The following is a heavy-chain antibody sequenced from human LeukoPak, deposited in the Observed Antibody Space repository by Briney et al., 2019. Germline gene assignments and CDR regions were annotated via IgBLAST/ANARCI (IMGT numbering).Heavy chain of an antibody. Sequence: SETLSLTCSVSGGSISNSYWSWLRQPPGKGLEWIGYTYYSGSTNYNPSLKSRVTISVDTSKNQFSLKLSSVTAADTAVYYCTYLTGYRYFDLWGRGTLVTVSS. J-gene: IGHJ2*01. D-gene: IGHD3-9*01. CDR1: GGSISNSY. CDR2: TYYSGST. CDR3: TYLTGYRYFDL. V-gene: IGHV4-59*01.